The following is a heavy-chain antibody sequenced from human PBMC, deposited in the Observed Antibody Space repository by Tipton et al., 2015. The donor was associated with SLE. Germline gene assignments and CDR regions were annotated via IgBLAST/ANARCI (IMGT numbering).Heavy chain of an antibody. CDR1: GGSFSGYY. CDR3: ARGRITMVRGVMGAFDI. J-gene: IGHJ3*02. Sequence: TLSLTCAVYGGSFSGYYWSWIRQPPGKGLEWIGEINHSGSTNYNPSLKSRVTISVDTSKNQFYLKLSSVTAADTAVYYCARGRITMVRGVMGAFDIWGQGTMVTVSS. CDR2: INHSGST. D-gene: IGHD3-10*01. V-gene: IGHV4-34*01.